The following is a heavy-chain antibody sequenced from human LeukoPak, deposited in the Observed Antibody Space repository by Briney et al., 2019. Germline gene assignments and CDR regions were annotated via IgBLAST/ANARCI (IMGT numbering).Heavy chain of an antibody. CDR1: GFTFSSYA. J-gene: IGHJ1*01. D-gene: IGHD6-13*01. V-gene: IGHV3-23*01. CDR3: AKDRYSSSWSPAEYFQH. CDR2: ISGSGGST. Sequence: GGSLRLSCAASGFTFSSYAMSWVRQAPGKGLEWVSAISGSGGSTYYADSVKGRFTISRDNSKNTLYLQMNSLRAEDTAVYYCAKDRYSSSWSPAEYFQHWGQGTLVTVSS.